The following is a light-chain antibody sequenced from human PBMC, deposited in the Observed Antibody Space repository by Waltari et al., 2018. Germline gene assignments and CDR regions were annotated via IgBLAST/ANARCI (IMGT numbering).Light chain of an antibody. CDR2: DDG. CDR1: NIGSKN. Sequence: SYVLTQPPSVSVAPGQTARISCDGNNIGSKNVHWYQQKPGQAPVLVVYDDGERTSGMAERFSGSNSGKTGTPTISRVDARDEADYFGQVWDGGSDHYVFGTVTKVTVL. V-gene: IGLV3-21*02. CDR3: QVWDGGSDHYV. J-gene: IGLJ1*01.